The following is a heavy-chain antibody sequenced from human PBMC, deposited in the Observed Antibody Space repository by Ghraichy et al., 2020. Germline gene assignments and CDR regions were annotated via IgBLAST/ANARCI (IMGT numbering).Heavy chain of an antibody. J-gene: IGHJ4*02. CDR1: GFTFSRYA. CDR3: ANHYGILTGYFDY. Sequence: LSLTCAASGFTFSRYAMSCVRQAPGKGLEWVSSISDSGDNTYYADSVKGRFTISRDNSKNTLYLQMNSLRVEDTAIYYCANHYGILTGYFDYWGQGTLVTVSS. CDR2: ISDSGDNT. D-gene: IGHD3-9*01. V-gene: IGHV3-23*01.